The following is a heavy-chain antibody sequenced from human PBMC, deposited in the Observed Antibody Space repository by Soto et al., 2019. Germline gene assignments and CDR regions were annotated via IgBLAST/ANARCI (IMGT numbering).Heavy chain of an antibody. CDR2: ISSSSSTI. V-gene: IGHV3-48*01. Sequence: GGSLRLSCAASGFTFSSYSMNWVRQAPGKGLEWVSYISSSSSTIYYADSVKGRFTISRDNAKNSLYLQMNSLRAEDTAVYYCARDSPPYSNYAFDDWGQGTLVTVSS. D-gene: IGHD4-4*01. J-gene: IGHJ4*02. CDR1: GFTFSSYS. CDR3: ARDSPPYSNYAFDD.